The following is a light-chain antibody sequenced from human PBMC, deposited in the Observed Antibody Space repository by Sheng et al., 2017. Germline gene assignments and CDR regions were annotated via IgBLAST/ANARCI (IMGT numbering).Light chain of an antibody. Sequence: ETLMTQSPATLSVSPGERATLSCRASQFVSNNLAWYQQKPGQPPRLLIYDASSRATGIPARFSGSGSGTDFTLTINSLEPEDIAVYYCQQCDTWPPTFGQGTETGDQT. CDR1: QFVSNN. J-gene: IGKJ2*01. V-gene: IGKV3-11*01. CDR3: QQCDTWPPT. CDR2: DAS.